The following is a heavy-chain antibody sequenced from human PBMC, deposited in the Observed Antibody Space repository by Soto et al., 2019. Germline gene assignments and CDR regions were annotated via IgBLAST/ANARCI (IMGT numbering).Heavy chain of an antibody. CDR1: GFTFSTYW. Sequence: EVQLVESGGGLVQPGGSLRLSCTASGFTFSTYWMHWVRQVTGKGVVWVSRISGDASRTHYEDFAEVRFTISRDNAKDTVDLQINSLRVEDTAVYYWARRDWSGVYCDFWGQGILVTVSS. J-gene: IGHJ4*02. CDR2: ISGDASRT. D-gene: IGHD3-3*01. CDR3: ARRDWSGVYCDF. V-gene: IGHV3-74*01.